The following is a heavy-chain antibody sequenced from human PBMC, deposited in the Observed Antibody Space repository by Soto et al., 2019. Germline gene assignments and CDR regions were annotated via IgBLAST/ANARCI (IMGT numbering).Heavy chain of an antibody. D-gene: IGHD3-22*01. J-gene: IGHJ6*02. V-gene: IGHV3-21*01. CDR3: VRDTGFYDDAGQKYYYGMDV. CDR2: ITSSSTDI. CDR1: GFTFSGYT. Sequence: QLVESGGGLVKPGGSLRLSCAASGFTFSGYTMNWVRLAPGTGLEWVSSITSSSTDIYYADSAKGRFTISRDNAENSLFLQMNSLRAEDTAVYYCVRDTGFYDDAGQKYYYGMDVWGQGTTVTVS.